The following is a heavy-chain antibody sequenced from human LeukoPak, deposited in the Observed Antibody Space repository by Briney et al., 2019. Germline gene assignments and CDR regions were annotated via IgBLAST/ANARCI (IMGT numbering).Heavy chain of an antibody. J-gene: IGHJ4*02. CDR3: ARPDGYNSYFDY. V-gene: IGHV3-30-3*01. Sequence: GGSLRLSCAPSGFTFSSYWMSWVRQAPGKGLEWVAVISYDGSNKYYADSVKGRFTISRDNSKNTLYLQMNSLRAEDTAVYYCARPDGYNSYFDYWGQGTLVTVSS. CDR2: ISYDGSNK. D-gene: IGHD5-24*01. CDR1: GFTFSSYW.